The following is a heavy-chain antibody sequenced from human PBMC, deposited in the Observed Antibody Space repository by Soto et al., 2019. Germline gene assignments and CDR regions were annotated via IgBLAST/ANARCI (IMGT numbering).Heavy chain of an antibody. J-gene: IGHJ2*01. CDR3: ARPLWRDDYNWGYFDL. CDR1: GFTFSNYA. Sequence: PGGSLRLSCSASGFTFSNYALDGVRQAPGKGLEYVSAITSNGGNKYYADSVKGRFTISRDNSKNTLYLQMNSLRAEDTAVYYCARPLWRDDYNWGYFDLWGRGTLVTVSS. D-gene: IGHD4-4*01. V-gene: IGHV3-64*04. CDR2: ITSNGGNK.